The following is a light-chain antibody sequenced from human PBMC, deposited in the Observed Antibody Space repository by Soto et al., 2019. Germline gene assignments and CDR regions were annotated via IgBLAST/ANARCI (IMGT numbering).Light chain of an antibody. CDR3: QKYNNWPSWT. V-gene: IGKV3-15*01. Sequence: EVVMTQSPAALSVSPGERVTLSCRASQSISFNLAWYQQKPGQAPRLLIYIASTRAAGIPDRFSGSGSGTEFTLTISRLQSEDSAIYYCQKYNNWPSWTFGQGTKVDIK. CDR1: QSISFN. CDR2: IAS. J-gene: IGKJ1*01.